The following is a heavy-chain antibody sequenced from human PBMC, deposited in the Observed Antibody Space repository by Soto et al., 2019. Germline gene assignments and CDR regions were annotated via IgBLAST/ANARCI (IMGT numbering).Heavy chain of an antibody. J-gene: IGHJ6*02. CDR2: IYYSGST. D-gene: IGHD3-10*01. V-gene: IGHV4-31*03. CDR3: QFANMVRGVMSGMDV. CDR1: GGSISSGGYY. Sequence: QVQLQESGPGLVKPSQTLSLTCTVSGGSISSGGYYWSWIRQHPGKGLEWIGYIYYSGSTYYNPSLKSRVTISVETSKNQFSLKLSSVTAADTAVYYCQFANMVRGVMSGMDVWGQGTTVTVSS.